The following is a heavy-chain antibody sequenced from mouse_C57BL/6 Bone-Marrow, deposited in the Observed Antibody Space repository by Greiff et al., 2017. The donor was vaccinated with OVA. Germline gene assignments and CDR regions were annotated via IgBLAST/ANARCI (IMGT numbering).Heavy chain of an antibody. CDR3: ARGITTVVDFDY. CDR1: GFTFSDYG. Sequence: EVHLVESGGGLVKPGGSLKLSCAASGFTFSDYGMHWVRQAPEKGLEWVAYISSGSSTIYYADTVKGRFTISGDNAKNTLFLQMTSLRSEDTAMYYCARGITTVVDFDYWGQGTTLTVSS. V-gene: IGHV5-17*01. J-gene: IGHJ2*01. CDR2: ISSGSSTI. D-gene: IGHD1-1*01.